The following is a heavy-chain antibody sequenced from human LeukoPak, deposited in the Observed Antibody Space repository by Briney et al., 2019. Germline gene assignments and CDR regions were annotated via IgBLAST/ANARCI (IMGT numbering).Heavy chain of an antibody. Sequence: PGGSLRLSCAASGFTFSSYGMHWVRQAPGKGLEWVAFIRYDGSNKYYADSVKGRFTISRDNSKNTLYLQMNSLRAEDTAVYYCAKVASRYYDFWSGYYPFDYWGQGTLVTVSS. J-gene: IGHJ4*02. CDR1: GFTFSSYG. CDR2: IRYDGSNK. D-gene: IGHD3-3*01. V-gene: IGHV3-30*02. CDR3: AKVASRYYDFWSGYYPFDY.